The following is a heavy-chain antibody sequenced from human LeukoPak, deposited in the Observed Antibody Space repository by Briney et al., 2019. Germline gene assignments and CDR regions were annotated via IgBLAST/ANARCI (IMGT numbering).Heavy chain of an antibody. Sequence: PSETLSLTCTVSGGSISSYYWSWIRQPAGKGLEWIGRIYTSGSTNYKPSLKSRVTMSVDTSKNQFSLKLNSVTAADTAVYYCARVSSSWYQDWYFDLWGRGTLVTVSS. J-gene: IGHJ2*01. CDR3: ARVSSSWYQDWYFDL. CDR2: IYTSGST. CDR1: GGSISSYY. V-gene: IGHV4-4*07. D-gene: IGHD6-13*01.